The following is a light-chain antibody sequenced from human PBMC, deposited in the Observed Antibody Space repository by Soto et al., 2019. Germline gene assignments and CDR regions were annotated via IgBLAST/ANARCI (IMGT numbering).Light chain of an antibody. CDR1: QSVSSD. V-gene: IGKV3-15*01. CDR3: QKYNNLRT. CDR2: GAS. Sequence: EIVMTQSPATLSVSPGERATLSCRASQSVSSDLAWYQQKPGQAPRLLIYGASTRATGIPARFSGSGSGTEFTLTISSLQSEDFAVYYCQKYNNLRTFGQGTKVEIK. J-gene: IGKJ1*01.